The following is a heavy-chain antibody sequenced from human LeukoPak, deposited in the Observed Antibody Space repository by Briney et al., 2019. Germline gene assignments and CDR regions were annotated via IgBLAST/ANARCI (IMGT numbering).Heavy chain of an antibody. D-gene: IGHD3-16*01. Sequence: GGSLRLSCASSRFTFSNYGMHWIRQAPGKGLEWVAVIWYDGNNKYYADSVKGRFTISRDNSKNTLYLQMNSLRAEDTAVYYCALWGEGNWFDPWGQGTLVTVPS. CDR1: RFTFSNYG. CDR2: IWYDGNNK. V-gene: IGHV3-33*01. J-gene: IGHJ5*02. CDR3: ALWGEGNWFDP.